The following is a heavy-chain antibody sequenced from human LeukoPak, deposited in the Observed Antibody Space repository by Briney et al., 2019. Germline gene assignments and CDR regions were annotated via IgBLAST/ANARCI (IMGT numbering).Heavy chain of an antibody. J-gene: IGHJ5*02. CDR2: IDANGVAT. D-gene: IGHD3-10*01. CDR1: GFTFSSYA. V-gene: IGHV3-23*01. Sequence: GGSLRLSCAASGFTFSSYAMTWVRQAPGKGLEWVSSIDANGVATFYAESVKGRFSISRDNAKNTVGLQMHSLTAEDTAVYYCAKDQSYYNWFDPWGQGTLVTVSS. CDR3: AKDQSYYNWFDP.